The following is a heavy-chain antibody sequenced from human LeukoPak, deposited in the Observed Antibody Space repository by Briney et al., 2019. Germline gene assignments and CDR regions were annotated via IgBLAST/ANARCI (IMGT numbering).Heavy chain of an antibody. CDR3: ARGGYYGSGNDFRFDP. V-gene: IGHV4-59*01. J-gene: IGHJ5*02. CDR1: GGSLSSYY. Sequence: SETLSLTCTVSGGSLSSYYWSWIRQPPGKGLEWIGYIYYSGSTNYNPSLKSRVTISVDTSKNQFSLKLTSVTAADTAVYFCARGGYYGSGNDFRFDPWGQGTLVTVSS. CDR2: IYYSGST. D-gene: IGHD3-10*01.